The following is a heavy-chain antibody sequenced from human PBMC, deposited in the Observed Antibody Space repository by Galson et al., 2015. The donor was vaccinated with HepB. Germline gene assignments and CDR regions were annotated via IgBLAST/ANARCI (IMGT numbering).Heavy chain of an antibody. CDR1: GYTFTSYE. V-gene: IGHV1-8*01. CDR3: ARVHGPLTQYYYYYMDV. Sequence: LVKVSCKASGYTFTSYEINWVRQATGQGLEWMGWMNPKTGTTGYAQKFQGRLTMTRDTSISTAYMELSSLGSEDTAVYYCARVHGPLTQYYYYYMDVWGKGTTVTVSS. J-gene: IGHJ6*03. D-gene: IGHD2-15*01. CDR2: MNPKTGTT.